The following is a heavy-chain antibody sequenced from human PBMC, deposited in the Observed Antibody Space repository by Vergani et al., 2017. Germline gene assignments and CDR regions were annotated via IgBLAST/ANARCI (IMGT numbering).Heavy chain of an antibody. V-gene: IGHV3-21*02. Sequence: EVQLVESGGGLVKPGGSLRLSCAASGFSFSSYSMNWVRQAPGKGLEWVAFIGSSGPYINYADSVKGRFIISRDNTNNSLFLQLRSLRAEDAAVYYCARDCTSGGCPDNYGMDVWGKGATVTVSS. CDR2: IGSSGPYI. J-gene: IGHJ6*04. CDR3: ARDCTSGGCPDNYGMDV. CDR1: GFSFSSYS. D-gene: IGHD2-8*01.